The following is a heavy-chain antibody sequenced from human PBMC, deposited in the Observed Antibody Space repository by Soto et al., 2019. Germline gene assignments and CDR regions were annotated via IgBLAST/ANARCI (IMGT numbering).Heavy chain of an antibody. D-gene: IGHD5-12*01. CDR3: ARDSGVAIDY. CDR2: IYYSGST. Sequence: QVQLQESGPGLVKPSQTLSLTCTVSGGSISSAGYYWNWIRQRPGKGLEWIGYIYYSGSTYYNPSLKXXVXIXVDTSKNQVSLKLSSVTAADTAVYYCARDSGVAIDYWGQGTPVTVSS. V-gene: IGHV4-31*01. CDR1: GGSISSAGYY. J-gene: IGHJ4*02.